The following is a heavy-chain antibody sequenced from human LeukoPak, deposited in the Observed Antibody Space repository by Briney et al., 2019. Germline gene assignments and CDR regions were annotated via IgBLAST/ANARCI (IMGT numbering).Heavy chain of an antibody. Sequence: GGSLRLSCAASGFTFSSSIMNWVRQAPGKGLEWVSYISSSSSPIYYADSVKGRFTVSRDNAKNSLYLQMDSLRAEDTAVYYCARYRSSWYAHYFDYWGQGTLVTVSS. V-gene: IGHV3-48*04. CDR2: ISSSSSPI. CDR1: GFTFSSSI. D-gene: IGHD6-13*01. CDR3: ARYRSSWYAHYFDY. J-gene: IGHJ4*02.